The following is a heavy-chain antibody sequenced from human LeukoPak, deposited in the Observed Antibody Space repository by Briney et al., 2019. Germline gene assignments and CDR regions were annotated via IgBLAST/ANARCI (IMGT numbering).Heavy chain of an antibody. Sequence: PGGSLRLSCAASGFTFSSYSMNWVRQAPGKGLEWVSSISSSSYIYYADSVKGRFTISRDNAKNSLYLQMNSLRAEDTAVYYCARVVGYGDYPNWFDPWGQGTLVTVSS. CDR2: ISSSSYI. CDR3: ARVVGYGDYPNWFDP. CDR1: GFTFSSYS. J-gene: IGHJ5*02. D-gene: IGHD4-17*01. V-gene: IGHV3-21*01.